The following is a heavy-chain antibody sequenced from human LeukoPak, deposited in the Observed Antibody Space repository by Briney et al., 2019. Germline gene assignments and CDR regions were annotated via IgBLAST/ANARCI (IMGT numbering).Heavy chain of an antibody. V-gene: IGHV3-21*01. J-gene: IGHJ4*02. CDR3: ARSYGDYAPPRD. CDR1: LFSFSTYR. D-gene: IGHD4-17*01. CDR2: ISSSSSYI. Sequence: GGGLRLSRAASLFSFSTYRMNWVRQGPGKGLEWVSSISSSSSYIYYADSVKGRFTISRDNAKNSLYLQMNSLRAEDTAVYYCARSYGDYAPPRDWGQGTLVTVSS.